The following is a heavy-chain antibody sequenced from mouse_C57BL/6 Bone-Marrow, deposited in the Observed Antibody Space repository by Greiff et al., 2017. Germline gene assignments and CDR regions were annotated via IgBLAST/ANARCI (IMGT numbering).Heavy chain of an antibody. CDR1: GYTFTDYT. Sequence: QVQLQQSDAELVKPGASVKISCKASGYTFTDYTIHWMKQRPEQGLEWIGNIYPSDGSTKYNEKFKGKATLTEDKSSSTATMQINSLTSEDSAVYFCAYHTTVVAFDYWGQGTTLTVSS. J-gene: IGHJ2*01. V-gene: IGHV1-78*01. D-gene: IGHD1-1*01. CDR3: AYHTTVVAFDY. CDR2: IYPSDGST.